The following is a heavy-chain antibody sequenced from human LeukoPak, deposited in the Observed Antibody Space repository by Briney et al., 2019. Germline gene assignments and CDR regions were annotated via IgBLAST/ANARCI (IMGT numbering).Heavy chain of an antibody. CDR1: GFTFRNYW. J-gene: IGHJ6*02. D-gene: IGHD1-26*01. V-gene: IGHV3-30*02. CDR2: IRYDGSNK. Sequence: GGSLRLSCTAYGFTFRNYWMNWVRHAPGKGLEWVAFIRYDGSNKYYAGSVKGRFTISRDNSKNTLYLQMNRLRAEDTAVYYCAKGGTGYYYGMDVWGQGTTVTVSS. CDR3: AKGGTGYYYGMDV.